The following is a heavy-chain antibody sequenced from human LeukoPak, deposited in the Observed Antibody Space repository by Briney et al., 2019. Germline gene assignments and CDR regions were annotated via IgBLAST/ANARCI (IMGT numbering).Heavy chain of an antibody. J-gene: IGHJ4*02. CDR2: ISYDGSNK. CDR1: GFTFSSYA. D-gene: IGHD6-6*01. Sequence: GGSLRLSCAASGFTFSSYAMHWVRQAPGKGLEWVAVISYDGSNKYYADSVKGRFTISRDNSKNTLYLQMNSLRAEDTAVYHCAREEYSSSPGNYWGQGTLVTVSS. CDR3: AREEYSSSPGNY. V-gene: IGHV3-30-3*01.